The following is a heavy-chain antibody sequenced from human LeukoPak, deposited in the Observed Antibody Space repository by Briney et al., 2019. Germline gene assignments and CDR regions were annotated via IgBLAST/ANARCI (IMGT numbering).Heavy chain of an antibody. V-gene: IGHV3-21*01. CDR3: ARDGYCRGGSCKASRRYYYYYGMDV. J-gene: IGHJ6*02. Sequence: GGSLRLSCAASGFTFSSYSMSWVRQAPGKGLEWVSSISSSSGYIYYADSVKGRFTISRDNAKNSLYLQMNSLRAEDTAVYYCARDGYCRGGSCKASRRYYYYYGMDVWGQGTTVTVSS. CDR1: GFTFSSYS. CDR2: ISSSSGYI. D-gene: IGHD2-15*01.